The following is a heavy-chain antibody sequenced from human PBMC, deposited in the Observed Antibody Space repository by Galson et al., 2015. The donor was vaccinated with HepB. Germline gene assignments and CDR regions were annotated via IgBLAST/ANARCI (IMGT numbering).Heavy chain of an antibody. CDR1: GFNFNNAW. D-gene: IGHD2-15*01. J-gene: IGHJ4*02. CDR3: TTELPPIGGFDS. Sequence: SLRLSCASSGFNFNNAWMNWIRQAPGKGLEWVGRIKLTGEGGTRDYAAPVKGRFIVSRDDSKNTLYLQMNGLKTEDTAIYYCTTELPPIGGFDSWGQGALVTVSS. CDR2: IKLTGEGGTR. V-gene: IGHV3-15*01.